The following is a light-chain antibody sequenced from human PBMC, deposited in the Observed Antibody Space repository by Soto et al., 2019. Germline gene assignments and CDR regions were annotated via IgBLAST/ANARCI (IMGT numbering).Light chain of an antibody. V-gene: IGLV2-14*01. CDR1: SRDIGNYNY. J-gene: IGLJ2*01. Sequence: QSALTQPASVSGSPGQSITISCTGTSRDIGNYNYVSWYQHHPGKAPKLIIYEVTDRPSGVSNRFSASKSGNTASLTISGLQAEDEADYYCSSYTTTTTVIFGGRSADRP. CDR3: SSYTTTTTVI. CDR2: EVT.